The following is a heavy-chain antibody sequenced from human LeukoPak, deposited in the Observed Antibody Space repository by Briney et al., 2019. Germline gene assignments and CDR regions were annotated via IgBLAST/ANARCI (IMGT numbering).Heavy chain of an antibody. D-gene: IGHD5-18*01. Sequence: SQTLSLTCTVSGGSISSGSYYWSWIRQPAGKGLEWIGRIYTSGSTNYNPSLKSRVAISVDTSKNQFYLKLSSVTAADTAVYYCARAVDTAMVLDYWGQGTLVTVSS. CDR2: IYTSGST. V-gene: IGHV4-61*02. CDR3: ARAVDTAMVLDY. CDR1: GGSISSGSYY. J-gene: IGHJ4*02.